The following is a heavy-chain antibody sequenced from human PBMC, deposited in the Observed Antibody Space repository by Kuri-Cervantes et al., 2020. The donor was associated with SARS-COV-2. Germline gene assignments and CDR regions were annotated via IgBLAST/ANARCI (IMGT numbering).Heavy chain of an antibody. V-gene: IGHV3-33*01. J-gene: IGHJ4*02. CDR1: GSSFISYD. Sequence: GGSLRLSCATSGSSFISYDMHWVRQAPGKGLEWVAVMWFDGSDKYYSHSVRGRFTISRDTSQKTLYFQMNNLRADDTAVYYCARGGGPSDYPSPFGWGPKKPAAHSQTHFIDHWGQGTLVTVSS. CDR3: ARGGGPSDYPSPFGWGPKKPAAHSQTHFIDH. D-gene: IGHD3-16*01. CDR2: MWFDGSDK.